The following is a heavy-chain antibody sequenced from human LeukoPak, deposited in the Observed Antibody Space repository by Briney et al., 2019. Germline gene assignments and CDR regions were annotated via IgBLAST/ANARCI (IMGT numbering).Heavy chain of an antibody. V-gene: IGHV3-53*01. CDR2: IYSGGST. J-gene: IGHJ4*02. CDR1: GFTVSSNY. Sequence: GGSLRLSCAASGFTVSSNYMSWVRQAPGKGLEWVSVIYSGGSTYYADSVKGRFTISRDNSKNTLYLQMNSLRAEDTAVYYCARNEQFGVVDYWGQGTLVTVSS. D-gene: IGHD3-3*01. CDR3: ARNEQFGVVDY.